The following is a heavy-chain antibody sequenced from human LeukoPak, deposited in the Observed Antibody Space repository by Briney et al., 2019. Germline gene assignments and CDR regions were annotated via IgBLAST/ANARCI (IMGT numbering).Heavy chain of an antibody. CDR1: GFTFSSYA. V-gene: IGHV3-48*01. Sequence: GGSLRLSCAASGFTFSSYAMSWVRQAPGKGLEWVSYISSSSTIYYADSVKGRFTISRDNAKNSLYLQMNSLRAEDTAVYYCARDSDPYDFWSGYYLLDYWGQGTLVTVSS. D-gene: IGHD3-3*01. CDR2: ISSSSTI. CDR3: ARDSDPYDFWSGYYLLDY. J-gene: IGHJ4*02.